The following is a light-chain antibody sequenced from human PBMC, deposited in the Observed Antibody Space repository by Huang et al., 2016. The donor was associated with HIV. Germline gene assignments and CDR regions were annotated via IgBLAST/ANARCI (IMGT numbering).Light chain of an antibody. V-gene: IGKV4-1*01. CDR2: WAA. CDR1: QTILHDSDSRNY. J-gene: IGKJ3*01. Sequence: DIVMTQSPDSLAVSLGERATINCKSSQTILHDSDSRNYLAWYQQKPGQPPKLLIHWAAIRKSGVPDRVIGSGSGTDFTLTISSLQAEDVAVYYCQQYYSSPFTFGPGTNVDI. CDR3: QQYYSSPFT.